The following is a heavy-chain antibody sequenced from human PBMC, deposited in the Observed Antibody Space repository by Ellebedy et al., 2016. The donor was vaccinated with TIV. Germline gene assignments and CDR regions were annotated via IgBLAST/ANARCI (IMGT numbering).Heavy chain of an antibody. V-gene: IGHV4-59*11. J-gene: IGHJ4*02. CDR1: GGSLTNHF. CDR3: AREWVFTAGKGVDY. D-gene: IGHD2-8*01. Sequence: MPSETLSLTCTVSGGSLTNHFWSWIRQPPGKGLEWIASIYYSGTTNYNPSLKSRVTISVDTSKNQISLTLMSSVSAADTAVYYCAREWVFTAGKGVDYWGQGTLVTVSS. CDR2: IYYSGTT.